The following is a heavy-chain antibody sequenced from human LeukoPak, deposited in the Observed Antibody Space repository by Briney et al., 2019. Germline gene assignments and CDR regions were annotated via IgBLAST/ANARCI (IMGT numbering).Heavy chain of an antibody. V-gene: IGHV3-21*01. CDR2: ISSSSSYI. CDR3: AELGITMIGGV. Sequence: AGGSLRLSCAASGFTFSSYSMNWVRQAPGKGLEWVSFISSSSSYIYYADSVKGRFTISRDNAKNSLYLQMNSLRAEDTAVYYCAELGITMIGGVWGKGTTVTISS. D-gene: IGHD3-10*02. CDR1: GFTFSSYS. J-gene: IGHJ6*04.